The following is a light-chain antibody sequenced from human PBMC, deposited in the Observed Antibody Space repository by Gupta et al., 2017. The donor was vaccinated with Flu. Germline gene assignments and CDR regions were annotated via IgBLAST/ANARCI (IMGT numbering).Light chain of an antibody. CDR3: QQDSNAPLT. V-gene: IGKV1-5*03. CDR1: ESIRFW. CDR2: KAS. Sequence: PPTLSASVGDRVTITCRASESIRFWLAWHQQEPGKAPKLLIYKASSVEDGVPSRFSGSGSGTEFTLTITRLQPDDFAIYFCQQDSNAPLTFGGGTKVELK. J-gene: IGKJ4*01.